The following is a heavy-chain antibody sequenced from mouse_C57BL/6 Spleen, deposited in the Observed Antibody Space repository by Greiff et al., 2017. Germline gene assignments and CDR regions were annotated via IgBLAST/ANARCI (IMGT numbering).Heavy chain of an antibody. CDR2: IDPSDSYT. V-gene: IGHV1-50*01. D-gene: IGHD1-1*01. CDR3: ARIYGSSRAMDY. Sequence: QVQLKESGAELVKPGASVKLSCKASGYTFTSYWMQWVKQRPGQGLEWIGEIDPSDSYTNYNQKFKGKATLTVDTSSSTAYMQLSSLTSEDSAVYYCARIYGSSRAMDYWGQGTSVTVSS. CDR1: GYTFTSYW. J-gene: IGHJ4*01.